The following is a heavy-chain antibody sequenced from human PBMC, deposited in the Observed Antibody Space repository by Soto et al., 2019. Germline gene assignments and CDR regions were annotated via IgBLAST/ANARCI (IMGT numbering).Heavy chain of an antibody. Sequence: SGPTLVNPTPTLTLTCTFSGFSLSTSGMCVSWIRQPPGKALEWLALIDWDDDKYYSTSLKTRLTISKDTSKNQVVLTMTNMDPEDTATYYCARMRHIAEAGTPLDAFDIWGQGTMVTVSS. CDR3: ARMRHIAEAGTPLDAFDI. CDR2: IDWDDDK. CDR1: GFSLSTSGMC. V-gene: IGHV2-70*01. D-gene: IGHD6-13*01. J-gene: IGHJ3*02.